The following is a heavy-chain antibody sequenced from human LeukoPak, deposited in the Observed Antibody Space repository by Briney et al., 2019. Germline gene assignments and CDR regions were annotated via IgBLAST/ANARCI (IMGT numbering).Heavy chain of an antibody. V-gene: IGHV3-53*01. CDR1: GFSVNNNY. J-gene: IGHJ4*02. D-gene: IGHD3-10*01. CDR2: MDNFGIK. Sequence: QAGGSLRLSCAASGFSVNNNYVDWVRQAPGKRLEWVASMDNFGIKYYAASVQGRFTISRDSSRDSVFLQMNSLTVDDTALYYCAGGRYYGWGSRPGYLGYWGLGTLVTVSS. CDR3: AGGRYYGWGSRPGYLGY.